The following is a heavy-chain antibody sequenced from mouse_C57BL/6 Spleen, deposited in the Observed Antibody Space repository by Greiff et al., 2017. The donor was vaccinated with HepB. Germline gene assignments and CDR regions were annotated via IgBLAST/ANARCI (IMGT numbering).Heavy chain of an antibody. D-gene: IGHD2-3*01. Sequence: VKLMESGPELVKPGASVKISCKASGYAFSSSWMNWVKQRPGKGLEWIGRIYPGDGDTNYNGKFKGKATLTADKSSSTAYMQLSSLTSEDSAVYFCATYEFAYWGQGTLVTVSA. CDR2: IYPGDGDT. CDR1: GYAFSSSW. CDR3: ATYEFAY. J-gene: IGHJ3*01. V-gene: IGHV1-82*01.